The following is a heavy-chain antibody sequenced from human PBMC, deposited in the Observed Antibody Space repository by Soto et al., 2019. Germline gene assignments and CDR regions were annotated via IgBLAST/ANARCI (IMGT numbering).Heavy chain of an antibody. Sequence: PGESLKISCKGSGYSFTGYWISWVRQMPGKGLEWMGRIDPSDSYTNYSPSFQGHVTISADKSISTAYLQWSSLKASDTAMYYCARQEGIGYYYYGMDVWGQGTTVTVSS. D-gene: IGHD3-10*01. J-gene: IGHJ6*02. V-gene: IGHV5-10-1*01. CDR3: ARQEGIGYYYYGMDV. CDR2: IDPSDSYT. CDR1: GYSFTGYW.